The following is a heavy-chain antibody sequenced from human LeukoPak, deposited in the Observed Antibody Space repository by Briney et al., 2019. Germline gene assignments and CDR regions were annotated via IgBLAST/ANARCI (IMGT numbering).Heavy chain of an antibody. CDR1: GGSFSGYY. CDR2: INHSGST. V-gene: IGHV4-34*01. Sequence: SETLSLTCAVYGGSFSGYYWSWIRQPPGKGLEWIGEINHSGSTNYNPSLKSRVTISVDTSKNQFSLKLSSVTAEDTAVYYCARLAPSGVRGQKGYYYYYMDVWGKGTTVTISS. CDR3: ARLAPSGVRGQKGYYYYYMDV. D-gene: IGHD3-10*01. J-gene: IGHJ6*03.